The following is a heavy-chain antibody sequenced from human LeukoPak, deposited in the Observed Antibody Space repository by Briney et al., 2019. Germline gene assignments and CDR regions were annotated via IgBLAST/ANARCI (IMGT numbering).Heavy chain of an antibody. J-gene: IGHJ5*02. CDR3: ATQNPPVGGYYDTYNWFDP. CDR1: GFTFDDYV. D-gene: IGHD1-26*01. Sequence: GGSLRLSCTASGFTFDDYVMHWVRQAPGKGLEWVSLISGDGSGTYYADSVKGRFTISRDNSKNSLFLHMSGLRAEDAALYYCATQNPPVGGYYDTYNWFDPWGQGTPVTVAS. CDR2: ISGDGSGT. V-gene: IGHV3-43*02.